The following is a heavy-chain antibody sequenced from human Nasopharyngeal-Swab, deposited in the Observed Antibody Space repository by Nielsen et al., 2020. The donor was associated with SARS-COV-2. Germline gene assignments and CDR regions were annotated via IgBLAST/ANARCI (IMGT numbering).Heavy chain of an antibody. CDR2: ISGSGGST. D-gene: IGHD3-22*01. V-gene: IGHV3-23*01. Sequence: WIRQPPGQGLEWVTAISGSGGSTYYADSVKGRFTISRDKSKNTLYLQMNSLRAEDTAVYYCAKAARITMIVVYDYWGQGTLVTVSS. CDR3: AKAARITMIVVYDY. J-gene: IGHJ4*02.